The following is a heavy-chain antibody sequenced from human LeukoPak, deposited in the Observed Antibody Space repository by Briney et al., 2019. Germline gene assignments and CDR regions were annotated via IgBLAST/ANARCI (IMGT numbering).Heavy chain of an antibody. CDR3: ASPYYYYYGMDV. J-gene: IGHJ6*02. Sequence: ASVKVSCKASGYTLTSYAMHWVRQAPGQRLEWMGWINAGNGNTKYSQKFQGRVTITRDTSASTAYKELSSLRSEDTAVYYCASPYYYYYGMDVWGQGTTVTVSS. CDR2: INAGNGNT. V-gene: IGHV1-3*01. CDR1: GYTLTSYA.